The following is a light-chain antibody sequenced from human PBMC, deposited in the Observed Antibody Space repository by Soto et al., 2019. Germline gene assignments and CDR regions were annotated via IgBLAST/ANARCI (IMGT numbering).Light chain of an antibody. CDR3: QQYNNWPPIT. J-gene: IGKJ5*01. Sequence: EIMMTQSPATLSVSPGERATLSCRASQSVGSNVAGYQQKPGQAPRLLLYYASTRATGIPASFSGSGSGTAFTLTISSLQSEDFALYYCQQYNNWPPITFGQGTRLEI. CDR2: YAS. V-gene: IGKV3-15*01. CDR1: QSVGSN.